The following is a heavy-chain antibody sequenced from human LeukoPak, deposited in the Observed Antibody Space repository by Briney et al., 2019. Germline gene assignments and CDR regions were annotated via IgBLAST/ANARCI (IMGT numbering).Heavy chain of an antibody. CDR1: GFTFSRYE. V-gene: IGHV3-21*05. CDR3: ARVGITMIVG. J-gene: IGHJ4*02. D-gene: IGHD3-22*01. CDR2: ISSSSSYT. Sequence: PRGSRRLSCAASGFTFSRYEMNWVRQAPGKGLEWVSYISSSSSYTNYADSVKGRFTISRDNAKNSLYLQMNSLRAEDTAVYYCARVGITMIVGWGQKTLVSASS.